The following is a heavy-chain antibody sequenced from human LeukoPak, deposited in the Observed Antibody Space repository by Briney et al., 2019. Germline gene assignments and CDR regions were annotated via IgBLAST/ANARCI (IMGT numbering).Heavy chain of an antibody. CDR1: GFTFSSYG. CDR3: AKHYYDFWSTYHFFDY. J-gene: IGHJ4*02. CDR2: ISGSGDNT. V-gene: IGHV3-23*01. Sequence: GGSLRLSCAASGFTFSSYGMIWVRRAPGKGLEWVSGISGSGDNTYYADSVKGRFTISRDNSKNTLYLQMNSLRAEDTAIYYCAKHYYDFWSTYHFFDYWGQGTLVTVSS. D-gene: IGHD3-3*01.